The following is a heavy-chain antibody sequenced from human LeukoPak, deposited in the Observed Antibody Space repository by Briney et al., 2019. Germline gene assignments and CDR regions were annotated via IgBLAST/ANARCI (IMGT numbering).Heavy chain of an antibody. CDR3: ARDSSYDFWSGYPPGWFDP. CDR2: IYYSGST. D-gene: IGHD3-3*01. CDR1: GGSISSSSYY. V-gene: IGHV4-39*07. Sequence: SETLSLTCTVSGGSISSSSYYWGWIRQPLGKGLEWIGSIYYSGSTYYNPSLKSRVTISVDTSKNQFSLKLSSVTAADTAVYYCARDSSYDFWSGYPPGWFDPWGQGTLVTVSS. J-gene: IGHJ5*02.